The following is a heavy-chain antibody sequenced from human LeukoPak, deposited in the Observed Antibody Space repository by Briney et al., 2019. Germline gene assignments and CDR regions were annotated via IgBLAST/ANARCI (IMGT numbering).Heavy chain of an antibody. D-gene: IGHD1-26*01. Sequence: GGPLRLSCAASGFTFSRYSMNWAPQAPGKGLEWVSSMSSSSGLIYYGDSVKGRFTVSRDNAKRSLYLQMNSLRADDTAVYYCAREFDGSASGAGYWGQGPLVTVSS. CDR2: MSSSSGLI. CDR3: AREFDGSASGAGY. CDR1: GFTFSRYS. V-gene: IGHV3-21*01. J-gene: IGHJ4*02.